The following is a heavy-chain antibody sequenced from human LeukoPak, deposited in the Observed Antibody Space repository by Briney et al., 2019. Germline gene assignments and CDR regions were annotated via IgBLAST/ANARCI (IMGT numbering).Heavy chain of an antibody. Sequence: SETLSLTCTVSGGSISSYYWCWIRQPPGKGLEWIGYIYYSGSTNYNPSLKSRVTISVDTSKNQFSLKLSSVTAADTAVYYCARHQEVYYYGSGSFGYWGQGTLVTVSS. CDR1: GGSISSYY. J-gene: IGHJ4*02. CDR3: ARHQEVYYYGSGSFGY. D-gene: IGHD3-10*01. V-gene: IGHV4-59*08. CDR2: IYYSGST.